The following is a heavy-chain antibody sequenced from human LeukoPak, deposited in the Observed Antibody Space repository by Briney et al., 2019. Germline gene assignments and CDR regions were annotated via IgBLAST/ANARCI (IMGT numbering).Heavy chain of an antibody. D-gene: IGHD5-24*01. Sequence: SETLSLTRAVYGGSFRGYYSSWIPQPPRKGLEWIGEMNHSGSTNYNPSLKSRVTISVDTSKNQFSLKLSSVTAADTAVYYCARGLDQWLQLTNFDYWGEGTLVTVSS. CDR3: ARGLDQWLQLTNFDY. CDR2: MNHSGST. V-gene: IGHV4-34*01. CDR1: GGSFRGYY. J-gene: IGHJ4*02.